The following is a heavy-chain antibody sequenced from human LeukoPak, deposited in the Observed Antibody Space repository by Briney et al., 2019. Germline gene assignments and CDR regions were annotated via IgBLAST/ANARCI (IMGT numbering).Heavy chain of an antibody. Sequence: PGGTLRLSCAASGFTFSSYGMSWVRQAPGKGLEWVSAISGSGGSTYYADSVKGRFTISRDNSKNTLYLQMNSLRAEDTAVYYCASSYTMVRGTGPEETRPWFDPWGQGTLVTVSS. V-gene: IGHV3-23*01. CDR3: ASSYTMVRGTGPEETRPWFDP. J-gene: IGHJ5*02. CDR2: ISGSGGST. CDR1: GFTFSSYG. D-gene: IGHD3-10*01.